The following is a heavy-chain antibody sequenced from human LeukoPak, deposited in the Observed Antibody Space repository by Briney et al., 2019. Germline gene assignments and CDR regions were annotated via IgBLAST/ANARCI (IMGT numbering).Heavy chain of an antibody. D-gene: IGHD6-19*01. V-gene: IGHV4-59*01. Sequence: SETLSLTCTVSGGSISNYYWSWIRQPPGERLEWIGYISYSGSTNYNPSLKSRVTISVDTSKHQFSLKTRSVTSADTALYYCARGMAVAGPPNRFDPWGQGTLVTVSS. CDR1: GGSISNYY. J-gene: IGHJ5*02. CDR2: ISYSGST. CDR3: ARGMAVAGPPNRFDP.